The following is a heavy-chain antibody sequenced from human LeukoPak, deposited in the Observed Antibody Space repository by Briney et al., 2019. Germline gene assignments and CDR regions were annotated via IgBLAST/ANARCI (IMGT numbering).Heavy chain of an antibody. CDR3: ARARGSGFGLPYFFDD. Sequence: GGSLRLSCAASGFTFSSYGMSWVRQAPGKGLEWVSAISGSGGSTYYADSVKGRFTISRDNAKNSLYLQMHSLRAEDTAVYYCARARGSGFGLPYFFDDWGQGTLVTVSS. D-gene: IGHD3-22*01. V-gene: IGHV3-23*01. CDR2: ISGSGGST. J-gene: IGHJ4*02. CDR1: GFTFSSYG.